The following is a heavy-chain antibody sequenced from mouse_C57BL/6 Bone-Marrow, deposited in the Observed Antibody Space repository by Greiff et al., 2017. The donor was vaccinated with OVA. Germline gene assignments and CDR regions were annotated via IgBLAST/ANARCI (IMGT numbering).Heavy chain of an antibody. D-gene: IGHD2-3*01. CDR1: GYTFTSYG. CDR2: IYPRSGNT. V-gene: IGHV1-81*01. CDR3: ARRGPGWLLRFDY. Sequence: QVQLKESGAELARPGASVKLSCKASGYTFTSYGISWVKQRTGQGLEWIGEIYPRSGNTYYNEKFKGKATLTADKSSSTAYMELRSLTSEDSAVYCCARRGPGWLLRFDYWGQGTTLTVSS. J-gene: IGHJ2*01.